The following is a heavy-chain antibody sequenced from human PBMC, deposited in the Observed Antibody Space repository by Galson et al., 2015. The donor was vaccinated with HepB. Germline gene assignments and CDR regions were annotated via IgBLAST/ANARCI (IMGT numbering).Heavy chain of an antibody. V-gene: IGHV4-39*01. D-gene: IGHD2-2*01. Sequence: LSLTCTVSGGSISSSSYYWGWIRQPPGKGLEWIGSIYYSGSTYYNPSLKSRVTISVDTSKNQFSLKLSSVTAADTAVYYCARAGYCSSTSCQEDAFDIWGQGTMVTVSS. CDR3: ARAGYCSSTSCQEDAFDI. J-gene: IGHJ3*02. CDR2: IYYSGST. CDR1: GGSISSSSYY.